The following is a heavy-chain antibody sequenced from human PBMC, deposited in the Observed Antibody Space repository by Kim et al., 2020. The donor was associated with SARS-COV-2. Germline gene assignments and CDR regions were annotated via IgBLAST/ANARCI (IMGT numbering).Heavy chain of an antibody. V-gene: IGHV3-33*01. CDR3: ARERTGYYYGMDV. CDR2: IWYDGRNK. J-gene: IGHJ6*02. CDR1: GFAFSTYG. Sequence: GGSLRLSCAASGFAFSTYGMHWVRQAPGKGLEWVAVIWYDGRNKYYADSVKGRFTISRDNSKNTVYLEMNSMIVEDTAVYYCARERTGYYYGMDVWGQGASVTVS.